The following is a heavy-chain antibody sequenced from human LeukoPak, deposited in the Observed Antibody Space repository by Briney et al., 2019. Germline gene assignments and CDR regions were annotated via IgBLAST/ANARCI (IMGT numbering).Heavy chain of an antibody. CDR2: INSDGSRT. V-gene: IGHV3-74*01. D-gene: IGHD6-6*01. CDR1: GFTFSSYW. CDR3: ARGGGYSSSSGSFDY. Sequence: PGGSLRLSCAASGFTFSSYWMHWVRQAPGKGLVWVSRINSDGSRTSYADSVKGRFTISRDNAKDTLYLQMNSLRAEDTAVYYCARGGGYSSSSGSFDYWGQGTLVTVSS. J-gene: IGHJ4*02.